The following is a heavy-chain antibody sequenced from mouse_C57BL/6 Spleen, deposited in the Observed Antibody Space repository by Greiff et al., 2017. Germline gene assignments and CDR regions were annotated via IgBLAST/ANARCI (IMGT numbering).Heavy chain of an antibody. J-gene: IGHJ3*01. V-gene: IGHV1-74*01. Sequence: VKLQQPGAELVKPGASVTVSCKASGYTFTSYWMHWVPQRPGQGLEWIGRIHPSASDTNYNQKFKGKATLTVDKSSSTAYMQLSSLTSEDSAVDYCAIGDGFRFAYWGQGTLVTVSA. D-gene: IGHD2-3*01. CDR3: AIGDGFRFAY. CDR1: GYTFTSYW. CDR2: IHPSASDT.